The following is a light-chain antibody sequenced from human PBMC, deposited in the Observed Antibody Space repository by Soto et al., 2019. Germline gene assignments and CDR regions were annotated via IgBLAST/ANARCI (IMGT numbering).Light chain of an antibody. CDR3: ETWDFNTRV. J-gene: IGLJ3*02. Sequence: QSVLTQSSSASASLGSSVKLTCTLSSGHSSYIIAWHQQQPGKAPRYLMKLEGSGSYNKGSGLPDRFSGSISGADRYLTISNLQFEDEADYYCETWDFNTRVFGGGTKLTVL. CDR1: SGHSSYI. CDR2: LEGSGSY. V-gene: IGLV4-60*02.